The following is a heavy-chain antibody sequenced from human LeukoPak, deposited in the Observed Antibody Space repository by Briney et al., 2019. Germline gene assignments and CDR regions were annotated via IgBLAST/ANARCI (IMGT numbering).Heavy chain of an antibody. Sequence: ASVKVSCKASGYTFTSYDINWVRQATGQGLEWMGWMNPNSGNTGYAQKFQGRVTIARNTSISTAYMELSSLRSEDTAVYYCATLQTWIRFRWFDPWGQGTLVTVSS. V-gene: IGHV1-8*03. CDR3: ATLQTWIRFRWFDP. CDR1: GYTFTSYD. J-gene: IGHJ5*02. D-gene: IGHD5-18*01. CDR2: MNPNSGNT.